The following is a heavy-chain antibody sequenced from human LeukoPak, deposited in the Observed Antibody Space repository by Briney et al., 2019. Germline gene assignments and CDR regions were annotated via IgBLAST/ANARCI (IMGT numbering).Heavy chain of an antibody. V-gene: IGHV3-21*01. CDR1: GFTFSSYA. CDR3: ARDLGRADLPDY. D-gene: IGHD7-27*01. Sequence: GGSLRLSCAASGFTFSSYAMSWVRQAPGKGLEWVSSISSSSRDINYADSVKGRFTISRDNAKNSLYLQMNSLRAEDTAVFYCARDLGRADLPDYWGQGTLVTVSS. J-gene: IGHJ4*02. CDR2: ISSSSRDI.